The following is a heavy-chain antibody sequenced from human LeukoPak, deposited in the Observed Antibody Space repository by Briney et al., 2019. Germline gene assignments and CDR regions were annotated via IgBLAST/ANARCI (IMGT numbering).Heavy chain of an antibody. Sequence: GGSLRLSCAASGFTFSSYSMDWVRQAPGKGLEWVSYISSSSSTIYYADSVKGRFTISRDNAKNSLYLQMNSLRAEDTAVYYCARDGSGYSGFTDAFDIWGQGTMVTVSS. V-gene: IGHV3-48*01. CDR3: ARDGSGYSGFTDAFDI. CDR1: GFTFSSYS. D-gene: IGHD5-12*01. J-gene: IGHJ3*02. CDR2: ISSSSSTI.